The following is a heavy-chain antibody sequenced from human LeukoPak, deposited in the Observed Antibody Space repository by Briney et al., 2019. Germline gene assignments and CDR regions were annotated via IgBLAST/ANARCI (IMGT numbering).Heavy chain of an antibody. CDR2: ISWDGGST. D-gene: IGHD4-17*01. CDR3: AKGDYGDPRGYGMDV. V-gene: IGHV3-43*01. J-gene: IGHJ6*02. CDR1: GFTFDDYT. Sequence: GGSLRLSCAAPGFTFDDYTMHWVRQAPGKGLEWVSLISWDGGSTYYADSVKGRFTISRDNSKNSLYLQMNSLRTEDTALYYCAKGDYGDPRGYGMDVWGQGTTVTVSS.